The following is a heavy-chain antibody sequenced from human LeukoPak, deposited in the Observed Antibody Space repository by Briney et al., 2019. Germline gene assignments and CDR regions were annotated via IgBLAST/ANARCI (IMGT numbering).Heavy chain of an antibody. Sequence: PSETLSLTCTVSGGSISSYYWSWIRQPPGKGLEGIGYIYYSGSTNYNPSLKSRVTISVDTSKNQFSLKLSSVTAADTAVYYCARLSTPTLYQLVPYYYGMDVWGQGTTVTVSS. CDR1: GGSISSYY. CDR3: ARLSTPTLYQLVPYYYGMDV. J-gene: IGHJ6*02. V-gene: IGHV4-59*01. CDR2: IYYSGST. D-gene: IGHD6-6*01.